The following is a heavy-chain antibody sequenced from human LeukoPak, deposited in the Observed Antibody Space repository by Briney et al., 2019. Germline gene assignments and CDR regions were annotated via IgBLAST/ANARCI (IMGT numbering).Heavy chain of an antibody. Sequence: PGGSLRLSCAASGFTFSSYGMSWVRQAPGKGLEWVSGISTSGGSTYHADSVKGRFTISRDNSKNTLYLQMNSLRAEDTAVYYCARVGVSTYSFDYWGQGTLVTVSS. CDR1: GFTFSSYG. CDR3: ARVGVSTYSFDY. J-gene: IGHJ4*02. CDR2: ISTSGGST. D-gene: IGHD4-11*01. V-gene: IGHV3-23*01.